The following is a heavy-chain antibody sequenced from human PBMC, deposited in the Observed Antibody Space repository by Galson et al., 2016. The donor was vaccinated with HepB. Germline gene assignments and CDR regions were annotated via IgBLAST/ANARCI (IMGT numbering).Heavy chain of an antibody. V-gene: IGHV3-23*01. J-gene: IGHJ4*02. CDR1: GFTFSNYA. CDR2: ITGSGGST. D-gene: IGHD3-10*01. CDR3: AKRPRFGVDS. Sequence: SLRLSCAASGFTFSNYAVSWVRQAPGKGLEWVSLITGSGGSTYYADSAKGRFTISRDNSRNTLYLQMNSLRTEDTAVYYCAKRPRFGVDSWGQGTLVTISS.